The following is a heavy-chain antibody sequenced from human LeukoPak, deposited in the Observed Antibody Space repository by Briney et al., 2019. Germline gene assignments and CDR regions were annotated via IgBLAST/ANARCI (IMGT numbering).Heavy chain of an antibody. D-gene: IGHD3-22*01. CDR3: ASYYYERTTYYYMDV. CDR2: ISGSGGST. Sequence: GGSLRLSCAASGFTFSNYAMSWVRQAPGKGLEWVSAISGSGGSTYYADSVKGRFTISRDNSKNTLYLQMNSLRAEDTAVYYCASYYYERTTYYYMDVWGKGTTVTVSS. V-gene: IGHV3-23*01. CDR1: GFTFSNYA. J-gene: IGHJ6*03.